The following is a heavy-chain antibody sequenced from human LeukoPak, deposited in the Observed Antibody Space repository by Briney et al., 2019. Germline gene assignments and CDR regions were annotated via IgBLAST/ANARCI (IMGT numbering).Heavy chain of an antibody. J-gene: IGHJ5*02. CDR2: IYTSGST. D-gene: IGHD3-3*01. Sequence: PSETLSLTCTVSGGSISSYYWSWIRQPAGKGLEWIGRIYTSGSTNYNPSLKSRVTMSVDTSKNQFSLKLSSVTAADTAVYYCARCGFWQRDNWFDPWGQGTLVTVSS. V-gene: IGHV4-4*07. CDR1: GGSISSYY. CDR3: ARCGFWQRDNWFDP.